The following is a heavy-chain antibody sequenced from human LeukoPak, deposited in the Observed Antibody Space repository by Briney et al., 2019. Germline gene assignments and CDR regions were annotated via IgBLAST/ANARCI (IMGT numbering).Heavy chain of an antibody. CDR1: GFTFDDYG. D-gene: IGHD3-22*01. J-gene: IGHJ4*02. CDR2: INWNGGST. V-gene: IGHV3-20*04. Sequence: PGGSLRLSCAASGFTFDDYGMSWVRQAPGKGLEWVSGINWNGGSTGYADSVKGRFTIARDNAKNSLYLQMNSLRAEDTALYYCAREKPFYDSSGYYYPIAFDYWGQGTLVTVSS. CDR3: AREKPFYDSSGYYYPIAFDY.